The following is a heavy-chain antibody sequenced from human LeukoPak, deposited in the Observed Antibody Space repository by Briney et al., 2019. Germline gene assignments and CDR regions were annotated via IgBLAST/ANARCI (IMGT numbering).Heavy chain of an antibody. CDR2: ISYDGSNK. D-gene: IGHD5-12*01. CDR3: ARATSGYRRYYYYYYGMDV. V-gene: IGHV3-30-3*01. J-gene: IGHJ6*02. Sequence: GGSLRLSCAASGFTFSSYAMHWVRQAPGKGLEWVAVISYDGSNKYYADSVKGRFTISRDNSKNTLYLQMNSLRAEDTAVYYCARATSGYRRYYYYYYGMDVWGQGTTVTVSS. CDR1: GFTFSSYA.